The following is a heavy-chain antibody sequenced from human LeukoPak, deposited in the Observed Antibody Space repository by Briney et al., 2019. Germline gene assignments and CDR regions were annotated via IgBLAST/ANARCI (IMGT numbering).Heavy chain of an antibody. CDR1: GDSVSSNSAA. Sequence: SQTLSLTCAISGDSVSSNSAAWNWIRQSPSRGLEGLGRTYYRAKWYNDNAVSLKSRISINPDTAKNQFSLQLNSVTPEDTAVYYCARGTADGTRAFDYWGQGTLVTVSS. CDR3: ARGTADGTRAFDY. V-gene: IGHV6-1*01. J-gene: IGHJ4*02. D-gene: IGHD6-13*01. CDR2: TYYRAKWYN.